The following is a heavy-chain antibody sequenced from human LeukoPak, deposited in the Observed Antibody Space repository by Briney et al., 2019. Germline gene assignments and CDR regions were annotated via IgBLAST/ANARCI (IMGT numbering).Heavy chain of an antibody. CDR1: GGSISSGDYY. Sequence: SETLSLTCTVSGGSISSGDYYWSWIRQPPGKGLEGIGYIYYSGSTYYNPSLKSRVTISVDTSKNQFSLKLSSVTAADTAVYYCARSKADGDYTFGYWGQGTLVTVSS. CDR2: IYYSGST. V-gene: IGHV4-30-4*01. J-gene: IGHJ4*02. D-gene: IGHD4-17*01. CDR3: ARSKADGDYTFGY.